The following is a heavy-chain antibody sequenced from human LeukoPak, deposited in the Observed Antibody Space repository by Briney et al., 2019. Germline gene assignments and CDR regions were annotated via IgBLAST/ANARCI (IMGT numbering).Heavy chain of an antibody. CDR2: ISGSGGST. J-gene: IGHJ6*02. D-gene: IGHD3-22*01. CDR3: AKDADYYDSSGYGMDV. V-gene: IGHV3-23*01. CDR1: GFTFSSYA. Sequence: GGSLRLSCGASGFTFSSYAMSWVRQAPGKGLEWVSAISGSGGSTYYADSVKGRFTISRDNSKNTLYLQMNSLRAEDTAVYYCAKDADYYDSSGYGMDVCGQGTTVTVSS.